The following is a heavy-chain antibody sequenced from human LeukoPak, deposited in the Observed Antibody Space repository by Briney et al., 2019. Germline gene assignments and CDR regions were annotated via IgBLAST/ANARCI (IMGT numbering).Heavy chain of an antibody. CDR2: INPNSGGT. J-gene: IGHJ4*02. D-gene: IGHD3-22*01. CDR3: ARVRYYYDSSGYQVYFDY. Sequence: ASVKVSCKASGYTFTGYYMHWVRQAPGQGLEWMGWINPNSGGTNYAQKFQGRVTMTRDTSISTAYMELSRLRSDDTAVYYCARVRYYYDSSGYQVYFDYWGPGTLVTVSS. CDR1: GYTFTGYY. V-gene: IGHV1-2*02.